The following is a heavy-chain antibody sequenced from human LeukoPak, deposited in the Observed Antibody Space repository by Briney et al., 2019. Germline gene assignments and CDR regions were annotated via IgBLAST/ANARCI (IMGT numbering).Heavy chain of an antibody. Sequence: GGSLRLSCAASGFTFSDYYMSWIRQAPGKGLEWVSYISGSGSTIYYADSVKGRFTISRDNANNSLYLQMNSLRAEDTAVYFCTREAAAGIDYWGQGTLVTVSS. V-gene: IGHV3-11*04. CDR2: ISGSGSTI. D-gene: IGHD6-13*01. J-gene: IGHJ4*02. CDR1: GFTFSDYY. CDR3: TREAAAGIDY.